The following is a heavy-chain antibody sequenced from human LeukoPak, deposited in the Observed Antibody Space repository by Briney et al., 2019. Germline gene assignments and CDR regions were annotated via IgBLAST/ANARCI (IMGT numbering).Heavy chain of an antibody. CDR2: IYWDEDT. V-gene: IGHV2-5*02. J-gene: IGHJ4*02. Sequence: ESGPTLVKPTQTLTLTCTFSGFLFSTSGVGVGWIRQPPGKALEWLGVIYWDEDTSYRPSLKSTTTITKDTSKNQEVLTMTNMDPVDTATYSCARSPYYDILTGSRGTFDYWGRGILVTVSS. CDR1: GFLFSTSGVG. D-gene: IGHD3-9*01. CDR3: ARSPYYDILTGSRGTFDY.